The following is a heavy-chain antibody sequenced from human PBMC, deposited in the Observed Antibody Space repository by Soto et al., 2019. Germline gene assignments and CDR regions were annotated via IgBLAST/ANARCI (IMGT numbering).Heavy chain of an antibody. CDR1: GGSISSYY. J-gene: IGHJ6*02. CDR3: ARAYDILTGYTGGYYYYGMDV. CDR2: IYYSGST. Sequence: SETLSLTCTVSGGSISSYYWSWIRQPPGKGLEWIGYIYYSGSTNYNPSLKSRVTISVDTSKNQFSLKLSSVTAADTAVYYCARAYDILTGYTGGYYYYGMDVWGQGTTVTVSS. V-gene: IGHV4-59*01. D-gene: IGHD3-9*01.